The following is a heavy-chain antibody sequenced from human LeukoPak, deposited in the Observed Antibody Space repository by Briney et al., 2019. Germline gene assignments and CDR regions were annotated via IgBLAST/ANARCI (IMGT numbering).Heavy chain of an antibody. V-gene: IGHV3-23*01. CDR2: VSGSGTST. CDR3: AKTRGSEDY. J-gene: IGHJ4*02. CDR1: GFTFINYG. Sequence: GGSLRLSCAGSGFTFINYGMIWVRQAPGKGLEWVSSVSGSGTSTHYADSVKGRFTITRDNSKNTLYLQMNSLRAEDTAVYYCAKTRGSEDYWGQGTLVTVSS. D-gene: IGHD6-25*01.